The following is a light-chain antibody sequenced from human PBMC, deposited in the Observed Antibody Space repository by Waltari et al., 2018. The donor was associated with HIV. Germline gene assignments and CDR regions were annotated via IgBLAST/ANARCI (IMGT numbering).Light chain of an antibody. J-gene: IGLJ3*02. V-gene: IGLV2-14*01. Sequence: QSALTQPASVSGSPGPSLTISCTGTISAIRLYDFVSWYRQYPGKAPQLIIFGVTSRPTGVTSRFSGSKSGNTASLTISGLQAEDEADYYCSSLTLTHTVAFGGGTKVTV. CDR3: SSLTLTHTVA. CDR1: ISAIRLYDF. CDR2: GVT.